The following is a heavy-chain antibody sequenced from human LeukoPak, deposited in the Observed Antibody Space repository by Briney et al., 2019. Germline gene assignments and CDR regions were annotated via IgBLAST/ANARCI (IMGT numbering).Heavy chain of an antibody. V-gene: IGHV3-30*03. CDR2: IAYDGGNI. CDR1: GFTFSPYP. CDR3: VRDPSARSYFDY. D-gene: IGHD6-6*01. J-gene: IGHJ4*02. Sequence: GGSLRLSCATSGFTFSPYPMHWVRQAPGKGLEWVAVIAYDGGNIFYAPSVRGRFTISRDNSRGTLSLQMNSLKVEDTALYYCVRDPSARSYFDYWGQGTLVTVSS.